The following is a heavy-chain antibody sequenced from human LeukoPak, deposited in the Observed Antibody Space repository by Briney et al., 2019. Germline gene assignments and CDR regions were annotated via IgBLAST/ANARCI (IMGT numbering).Heavy chain of an antibody. CDR1: GFTFSSYG. CDR2: IRYDGSNK. D-gene: IGHD3-22*01. V-gene: IGHV3-30*02. J-gene: IGHJ4*02. Sequence: GGSLRLSCAASGFTFSSYGMHRVRQAPGKGLEWVAFIRYDGSNKYYADSVKGRFTISRDNAKNSLYLQMNSLRAEDTAVYYCARAPGSYYYDSSGYYPFDYWGQGTLVTVSS. CDR3: ARAPGSYYYDSSGYYPFDY.